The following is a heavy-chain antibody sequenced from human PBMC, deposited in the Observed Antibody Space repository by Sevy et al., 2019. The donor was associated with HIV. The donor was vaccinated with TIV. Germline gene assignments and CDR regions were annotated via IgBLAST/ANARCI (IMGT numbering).Heavy chain of an antibody. D-gene: IGHD2-2*01. CDR3: AKDVHRYCSSTSCYQGPFDY. J-gene: IGHJ4*02. V-gene: IGHV3-9*03. CDR2: ISWNSGSI. CDR1: GFTFDDYA. Sequence: GGSLRLSCAASGFTFDDYAMHWVRQAPGKGLEWVSGISWNSGSIGYADSVKGRFTISRDNAKNSLYLQMNSLRAEYMALYYCAKDVHRYCSSTSCYQGPFDYWGQGTLVTVSS.